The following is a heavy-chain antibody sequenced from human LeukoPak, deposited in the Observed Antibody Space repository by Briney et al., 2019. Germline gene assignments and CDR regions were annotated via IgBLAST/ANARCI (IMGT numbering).Heavy chain of an antibody. V-gene: IGHV3-33*01. Sequence: GGSLRLSCAASGFTFSSYGMRWVRQAPGKGLEWVAVIWYDGSNKYYADSVKGRFTISRDNSKNTLYLQMNSLRAEDTAVYYCARGPSPPLDYYGMDVWGQGTTVTVSS. CDR3: ARGPSPPLDYYGMDV. J-gene: IGHJ6*02. CDR2: IWYDGSNK. CDR1: GFTFSSYG.